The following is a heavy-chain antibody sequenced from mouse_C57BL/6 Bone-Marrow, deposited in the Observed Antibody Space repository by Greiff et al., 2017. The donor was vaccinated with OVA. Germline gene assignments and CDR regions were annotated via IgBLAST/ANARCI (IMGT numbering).Heavy chain of an antibody. V-gene: IGHV5-17*01. CDR1: GFTFSDYG. CDR3: ARLYYYAMDY. Sequence: EVKLVESGGGLVKPGGSLQLSCAASGFTFSDYGMHWVRQAPEKGLEWVAYISSGSSTIYYADTVKGRFTISRDNAKNTLFLQMTSLRSEDTAMYYCARLYYYAMDYWGQGTSVTVSS. J-gene: IGHJ4*01. CDR2: ISSGSSTI.